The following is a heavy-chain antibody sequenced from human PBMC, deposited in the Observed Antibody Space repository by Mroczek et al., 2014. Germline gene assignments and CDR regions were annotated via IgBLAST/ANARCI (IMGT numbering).Heavy chain of an antibody. CDR1: GYTFTSYD. CDR3: ARVPEPYYYYYYMDV. V-gene: IGHV1-8*01. D-gene: IGHD1-14*01. J-gene: IGHJ6*03. CDR2: MNPNSGNT. Sequence: QVQLQESGAEVKKPGASVKVSCKASGYTFTSYDINWVRQATGQGLEWMGWMNPNSGNTGYAQKFQGRVTMTRNTSISTAYMELSSLRSEDTAVYYCARVPEPYYYYYYMDVWGKGTTVTVSS.